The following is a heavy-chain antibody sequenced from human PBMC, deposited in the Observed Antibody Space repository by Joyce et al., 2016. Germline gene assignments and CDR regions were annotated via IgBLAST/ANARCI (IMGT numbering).Heavy chain of an antibody. J-gene: IGHJ4*02. CDR3: ARRDVWFGEFLGLDY. Sequence: QVQLVQSGAEVKKPGASVKISCKASGYTFTDYYIHWVRQAPGQGLEWMGWFNPKRSRTNYAPKFQGRVSMTGDTSITTAYMDLARLGSDDTAVYYCARRDVWFGEFLGLDYWGQGTRVTVSS. CDR1: GYTFTDYY. V-gene: IGHV1-2*02. D-gene: IGHD3-10*01. CDR2: FNPKRSRT.